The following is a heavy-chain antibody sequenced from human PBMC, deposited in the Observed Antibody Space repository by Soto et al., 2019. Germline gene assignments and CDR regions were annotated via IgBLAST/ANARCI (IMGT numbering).Heavy chain of an antibody. CDR1: SGSISSGGYS. Sequence: SLSLTCAVSSGSISSGGYSWSWIRQPPGKGLEWIGYIYHSGSTYYNPSLKSRVTISVERSKNQFSLKLSSVTAADTAGYYCARDRGCSSTSCYPRNLFDPWGQGTLVTVSS. CDR3: ARDRGCSSTSCYPRNLFDP. CDR2: IYHSGST. D-gene: IGHD2-2*01. V-gene: IGHV4-30-2*01. J-gene: IGHJ5*02.